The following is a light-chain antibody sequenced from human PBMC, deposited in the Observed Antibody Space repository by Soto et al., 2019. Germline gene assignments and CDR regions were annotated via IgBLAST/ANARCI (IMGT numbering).Light chain of an antibody. J-gene: IGKJ4*01. CDR3: QQYNKWPLT. V-gene: IGKV3-15*01. CDR2: EAS. Sequence: EIVMTQSPATLSVSPGERATLSCRASQSVASNLAWYQQKPGQAPRLLIYEASTRATGIPARFSGSGSGTELTLTISSLQSEDFAVYYCQQYNKWPLTFGGGTKVEIK. CDR1: QSVASN.